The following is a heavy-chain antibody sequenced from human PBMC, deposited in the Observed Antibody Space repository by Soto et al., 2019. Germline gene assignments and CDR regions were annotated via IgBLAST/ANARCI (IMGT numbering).Heavy chain of an antibody. CDR1: GGSISSSSYY. Sequence: SETLSLTCTVSGGSISSSSYYWGWFRQPPGKGLEWIGSIYYSGSTYYNPSLKSRVTISVDTSKNHFSLKLSSVTAADTAVYYCARVIAVAGTGWFDPWGQGTLVTVSS. CDR3: ARVIAVAGTGWFDP. V-gene: IGHV4-39*07. J-gene: IGHJ5*02. D-gene: IGHD6-19*01. CDR2: IYYSGST.